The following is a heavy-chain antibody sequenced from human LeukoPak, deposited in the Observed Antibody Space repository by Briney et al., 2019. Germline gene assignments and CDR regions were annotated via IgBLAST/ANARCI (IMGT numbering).Heavy chain of an antibody. Sequence: ASVKVSCKASGYTFTSYGISWVRQAPGQGLEWMGWISAYNGNTNYAQKLQCRVTMTTDTSTRTAYMELRSLRSDDTAVYYCARVSQGLLLGDYWGQGTLVTVSS. CDR2: ISAYNGNT. V-gene: IGHV1-18*01. J-gene: IGHJ4*02. CDR3: ARVSQGLLLGDY. D-gene: IGHD3-10*01. CDR1: GYTFTSYG.